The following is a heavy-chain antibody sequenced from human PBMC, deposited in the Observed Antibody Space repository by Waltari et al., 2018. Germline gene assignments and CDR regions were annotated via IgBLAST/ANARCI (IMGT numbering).Heavy chain of an antibody. V-gene: IGHV1-8*03. D-gene: IGHD3-9*01. CDR3: ARGRKYYDILTGYYYFDY. J-gene: IGHJ4*02. CDR1: GYTFTSYD. Sequence: QVQLVQSGAEVKKPGASVKVSCKASGYTFTSYDINWVRQATGQGLEWMGWMNPNSGNTGYAQKFQGRVTITRNTSISTAYMELSSLRSEDTAVYYCARGRKYYDILTGYYYFDYWGQGTLVTVSS. CDR2: MNPNSGNT.